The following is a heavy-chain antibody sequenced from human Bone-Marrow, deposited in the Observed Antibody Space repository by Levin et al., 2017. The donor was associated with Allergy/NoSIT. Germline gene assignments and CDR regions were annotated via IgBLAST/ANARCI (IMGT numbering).Heavy chain of an antibody. CDR3: AHNKGSHAGTDYTGGSDRHNWFDP. V-gene: IGHV2-5*02. Sequence: SGPTLVKPTQTLTLTCTFSGFSLTTRGVGVGWIRQPPGKALEWLALIYWDDDKRYSPSLRSRLTITKDSSKNQVVLPVTNMDPVDTATYYCAHNKGSHAGTDYTGGSDRHNWFDPWGQGTLVTVSS. D-gene: IGHD3-16*02. J-gene: IGHJ5*02. CDR1: GFSLTTRGVG. CDR2: IYWDDDK.